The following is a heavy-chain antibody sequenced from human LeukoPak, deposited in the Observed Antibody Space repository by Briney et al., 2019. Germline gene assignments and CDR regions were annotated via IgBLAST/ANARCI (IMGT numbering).Heavy chain of an antibody. CDR2: ISAYNGGT. Sequence: ASVKVSCKASGYTFNRHGISWARQAPGQGLEWMGWISAYNGGTKYAQNFQGRVTMTRDTSISTAYMELNRLRSDDTAVYYCARIDVEMTTLIDYWGQGTLVTVSS. J-gene: IGHJ4*02. V-gene: IGHV1-18*01. CDR3: ARIDVEMTTLIDY. D-gene: IGHD5-24*01. CDR1: GYTFNRHG.